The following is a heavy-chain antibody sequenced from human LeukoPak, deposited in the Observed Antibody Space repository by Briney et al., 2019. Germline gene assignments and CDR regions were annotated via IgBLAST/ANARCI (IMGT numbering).Heavy chain of an antibody. D-gene: IGHD3-10*01. Sequence: SETLSLTCTVSGGSISSSSYYWGWIRQPPGKGLEWIGSIYYSGSTYYNPSLKSRVTISVDTSKNQLSLKLSSVTAADTAVYYCARNLIWFGELKRAFDIWGQGTMVTVSS. V-gene: IGHV4-39*07. CDR1: GGSISSSSYY. CDR2: IYYSGST. CDR3: ARNLIWFGELKRAFDI. J-gene: IGHJ3*02.